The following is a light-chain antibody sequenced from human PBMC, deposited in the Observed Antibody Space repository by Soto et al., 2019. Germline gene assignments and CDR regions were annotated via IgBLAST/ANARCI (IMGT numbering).Light chain of an antibody. CDR2: DAS. J-gene: IGKJ5*01. V-gene: IGKV1-33*01. CDR1: QDISNY. Sequence: DIQMTQSPASLSSSXGDIVTIACPASQDISNYLHWYQQKPGKAPKLLIYDASNLETGVPSRFSGSGSGTDFTFTISSLQPEDIATYCCQQYDNFPRVINLGQGTRLETK. CDR3: QQYDNFPRVIN.